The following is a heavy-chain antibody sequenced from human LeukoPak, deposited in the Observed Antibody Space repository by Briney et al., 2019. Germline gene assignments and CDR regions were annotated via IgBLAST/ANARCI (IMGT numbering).Heavy chain of an antibody. CDR1: GYTFTTYD. Sequence: ASVKVSCKASGYTFTTYDLNWVRQATGQGFKWMGWMNPNSGNAGYAQKFQGRVTMTRNTSISTAYMELSNLTSEDTAVYYCARRIRGAPTDYWGQGTLVTVSS. CDR2: MNPNSGNA. V-gene: IGHV1-8*01. CDR3: ARRIRGAPTDY. J-gene: IGHJ4*02. D-gene: IGHD3-10*01.